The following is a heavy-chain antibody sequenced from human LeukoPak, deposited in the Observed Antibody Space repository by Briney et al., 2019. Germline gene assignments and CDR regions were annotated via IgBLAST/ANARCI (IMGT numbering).Heavy chain of an antibody. CDR3: ARVGEQHHIDY. Sequence: SETLSLTCAVSGYSISSGYYWGWIRQPPRKGLEWIGIIYYSGSTYYNPSLKSRVTISVDTSKNQFSLKLSSVTAADTAVYYCARVGEQHHIDYWGQGTLVTVSS. D-gene: IGHD6-13*01. V-gene: IGHV4-38-2*01. CDR1: GYSISSGYY. J-gene: IGHJ4*02. CDR2: IYYSGST.